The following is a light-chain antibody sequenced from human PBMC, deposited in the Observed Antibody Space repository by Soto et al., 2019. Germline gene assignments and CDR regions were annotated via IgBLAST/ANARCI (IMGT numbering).Light chain of an antibody. J-gene: IGKJ1*01. V-gene: IGKV1-17*01. CDR3: QQYSSSSEWT. Sequence: DIKMTQSASSLPASVGDTVTITCRPSQGIRHDLGWYQPTPGKAPKRLRYAAYSLESGVPSSFSGSGSGTEFSLTISSLQTDDFATYDGQQYSSSSEWTVGQGTKVDIK. CDR2: AAY. CDR1: QGIRHD.